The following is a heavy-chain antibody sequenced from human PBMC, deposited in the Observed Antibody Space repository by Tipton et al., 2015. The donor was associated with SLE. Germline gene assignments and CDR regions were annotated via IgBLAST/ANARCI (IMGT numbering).Heavy chain of an antibody. CDR1: GYSISSGHY. J-gene: IGHJ6*02. D-gene: IGHD4-17*01. CDR2: IYHGGT. V-gene: IGHV4-38-2*02. Sequence: TLSLTCVVSGYSISSGHYWGWIRQPPGKGLEWVGSIYHGGTHYNPSLKSRVTISVDPSKNQFSLKLSSVTAADTAVYYCARDYGADYYYGGMDVWGQGTTVTVSS. CDR3: ARDYGADYYYGGMDV.